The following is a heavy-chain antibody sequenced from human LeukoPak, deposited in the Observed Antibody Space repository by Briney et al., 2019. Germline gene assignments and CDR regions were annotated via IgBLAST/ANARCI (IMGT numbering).Heavy chain of an antibody. Sequence: EWVGFIRSKTYGGTAEYAASVKGRFTISSDDSKSIAYLQMNSLKTEDTAVYYCTREGQVWGQGTLVTVSS. CDR2: IRSKTYGGTA. V-gene: IGHV3-49*02. CDR3: TREGQV. J-gene: IGHJ4*02.